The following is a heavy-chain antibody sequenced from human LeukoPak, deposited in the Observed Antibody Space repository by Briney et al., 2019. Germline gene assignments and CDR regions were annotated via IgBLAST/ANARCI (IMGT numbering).Heavy chain of an antibody. J-gene: IGHJ1*01. D-gene: IGHD1-26*01. CDR2: ISGSGGST. Sequence: GGSLRLSCAASGFTFDDYAMHWVRQAPGKGLEWVSAISGSGGSTYHADSVKGRLTISRDNSKNTLYLQMKSLRGDDTAVYYCAIHLGTSNENYYAEYFQYWGQGTLVTVSS. CDR1: GFTFDDYA. V-gene: IGHV3-23*01. CDR3: AIHLGTSNENYYAEYFQY.